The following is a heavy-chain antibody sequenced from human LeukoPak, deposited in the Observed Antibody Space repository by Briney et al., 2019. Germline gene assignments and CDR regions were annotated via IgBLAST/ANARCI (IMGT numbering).Heavy chain of an antibody. CDR2: ISGSGGST. V-gene: IGHV3-23*01. CDR1: GFIFSSYA. J-gene: IGHJ4*02. CDR3: AKDRPCINDVCHGDFDY. D-gene: IGHD2-8*01. Sequence: PGGSLRLSCAASGFIFSSYAMSWVRQAPGKGLEWVSTISGSGGSTYYADSVEGRFTISRDNSKNTVYLQMNSLRAEDTAVYYCAKDRPCINDVCHGDFDYWGQGTLVTVSS.